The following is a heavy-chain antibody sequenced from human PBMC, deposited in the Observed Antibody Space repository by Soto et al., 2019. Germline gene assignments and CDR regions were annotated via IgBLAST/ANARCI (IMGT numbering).Heavy chain of an antibody. CDR3: PKDPLSLAPLFY. Sequence: EVQLLESGGGLVQPGGSLRLSCAASGFTFSSYAMSWVRQAPGKGLEWVSAISGSGGSTYYADSVKGRFTISRDNSKNTLYLQMNSLGAEDTALSYCPKDPLSLAPLFYWGQETLVTVSS. V-gene: IGHV3-23*01. CDR2: ISGSGGST. D-gene: IGHD3-16*01. CDR1: GFTFSSYA. J-gene: IGHJ4*02.